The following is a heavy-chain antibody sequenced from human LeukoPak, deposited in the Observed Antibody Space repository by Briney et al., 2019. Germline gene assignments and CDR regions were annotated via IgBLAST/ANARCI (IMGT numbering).Heavy chain of an antibody. CDR1: GGSISNYY. CDR2: IYYSGTT. D-gene: IGHD3-22*01. Sequence: SETLSLTCTVSGGSISNYYWAWIRQPPGKGLEWIAHIYYSGTTNYNPSLRSRVTISIDTSKNQLSLTLTSVTAADTAVYYCASWSTSSYYVTRVDHWGQGTLVTVSS. CDR3: ASWSTSSYYVTRVDH. V-gene: IGHV4-59*12. J-gene: IGHJ4*02.